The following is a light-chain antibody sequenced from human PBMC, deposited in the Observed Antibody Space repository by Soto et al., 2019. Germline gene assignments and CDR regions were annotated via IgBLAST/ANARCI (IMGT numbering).Light chain of an antibody. CDR3: AAWDDSLSGPV. J-gene: IGLJ2*01. CDR1: SSNIGSHY. V-gene: IGLV1-47*01. CDR2: KTD. Sequence: QSVLTQPPSASGTPGQRVTISCSGNSSNIGSHYIYWYQQLPGTAPKLLIYKTDQRPSGVPDRLSGSKSGTSASLAISGLRSEDEADYYCAAWDDSLSGPVFGGGAQLTVL.